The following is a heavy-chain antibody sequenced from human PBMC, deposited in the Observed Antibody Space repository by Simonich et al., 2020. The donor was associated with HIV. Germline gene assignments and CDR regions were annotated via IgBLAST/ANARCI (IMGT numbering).Heavy chain of an antibody. CDR3: AACNGLLRFLEWDGTYMDV. Sequence: VQLQQWGAGLLQPSETLSLTCAVYGGSFSGYYWSWTRQPPGKGLEWSGEINHSGTTTYNGSSNSRVTSSADTSKNQFSLKRSSVTAADTSVYYCAACNGLLRFLEWDGTYMDVWGKGTTVTVSS. CDR1: GGSFSGYY. D-gene: IGHD3-3*01. J-gene: IGHJ6*03. V-gene: IGHV4-34*01. CDR2: INHSGTT.